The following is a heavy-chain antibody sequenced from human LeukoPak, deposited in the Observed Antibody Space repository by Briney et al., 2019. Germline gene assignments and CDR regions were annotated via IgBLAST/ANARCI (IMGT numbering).Heavy chain of an antibody. D-gene: IGHD3-10*01. CDR2: INHSGST. Sequence: PSETLSLTCAVYGGSFSGYYWSWIRQPPGKGLEWIGEINHSGSTNYNPSLKSRVTISVDTSKNQFSLKLSSVTAADTAVYYCARDGSGSYYIYYYMDVWGKGTTVTISS. V-gene: IGHV4-34*01. CDR3: ARDGSGSYYIYYYMDV. J-gene: IGHJ6*03. CDR1: GGSFSGYY.